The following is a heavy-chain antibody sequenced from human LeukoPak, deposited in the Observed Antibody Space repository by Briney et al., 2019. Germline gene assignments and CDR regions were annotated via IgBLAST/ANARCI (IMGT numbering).Heavy chain of an antibody. J-gene: IGHJ4*02. V-gene: IGHV4-61*01. CDR2: IYNGVNT. Sequence: SETLSLTCTVSGASVSSASYWTWIRQPPGKGVEWIAHIYNGVNTNYNPSLKSRVTISVDTSKNQFSLKLSSVTAPDTAVYYCARSGAVTHNVFDNWGQGTLVTVSS. D-gene: IGHD4-17*01. CDR3: ARSGAVTHNVFDN. CDR1: GASVSSASY.